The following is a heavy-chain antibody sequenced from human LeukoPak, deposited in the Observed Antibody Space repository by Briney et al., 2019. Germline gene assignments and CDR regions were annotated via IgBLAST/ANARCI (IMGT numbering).Heavy chain of an antibody. CDR2: INAGNGNT. Sequence: GASVKVSCKASGYTFTTYAMHWVRQAPGQRLEWMGWINAGNGNTKYSQKFQGRVTITRDTSASTAYMELSSLRSEDTAVYYCARGSMTEWPFDYWGQGTLVTVSS. CDR3: ARGSMTEWPFDY. V-gene: IGHV1-3*01. CDR1: GYTFTTYA. D-gene: IGHD3-3*01. J-gene: IGHJ4*02.